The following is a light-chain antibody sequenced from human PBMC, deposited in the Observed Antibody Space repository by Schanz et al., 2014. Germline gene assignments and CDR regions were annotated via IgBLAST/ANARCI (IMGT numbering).Light chain of an antibody. V-gene: IGKV1-33*01. CDR3: QQYDNPGIFT. CDR2: DAS. J-gene: IGKJ3*01. CDR1: QDISNY. Sequence: DIQMTQSPSSLSASVGDRVTLTCQASQDISNYLNWYQQKPGKAPKLLIYDASNLETGVPSRFSGSGSGTDFTFTISSLQPEDIATYYCQQYDNPGIFTFGPGTKVDLK.